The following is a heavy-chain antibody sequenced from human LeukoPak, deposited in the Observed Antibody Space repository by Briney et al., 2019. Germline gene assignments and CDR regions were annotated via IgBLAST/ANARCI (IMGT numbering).Heavy chain of an antibody. Sequence: GGSLRLSCAASGFSFSTQWMHWVRQAPGKGLVWVSRINIDGSSTTYADSVKGRFTISRGNAKNTLYLQMNSLRAEDTAVYYCARDYSGDLFDSWGQGTLVTVSS. V-gene: IGHV3-74*01. D-gene: IGHD2-21*01. J-gene: IGHJ4*02. CDR1: GFSFSTQW. CDR2: INIDGSST. CDR3: ARDYSGDLFDS.